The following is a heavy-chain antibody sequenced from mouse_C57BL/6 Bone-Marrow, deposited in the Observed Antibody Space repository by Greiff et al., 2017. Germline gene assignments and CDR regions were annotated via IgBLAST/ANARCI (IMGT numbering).Heavy chain of an antibody. CDR2: ISYDGSN. V-gene: IGHV3-6*01. Sequence: EESGPGLVKPSQSLSLTCSVTGYSITSGYYWNWIRQFPGNKLEWMGYISYDGSNNYNPSLKNRISITRDTSKNQFFLKLNSVTTEDTATYYCAREDYGWYFDVWGTGTTVTVSS. J-gene: IGHJ1*03. CDR3: AREDYGWYFDV. CDR1: GYSITSGYY. D-gene: IGHD1-1*01.